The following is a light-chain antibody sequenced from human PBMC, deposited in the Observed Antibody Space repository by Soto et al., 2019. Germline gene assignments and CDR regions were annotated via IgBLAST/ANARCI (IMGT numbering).Light chain of an antibody. J-gene: IGKJ4*01. V-gene: IGKV1-33*01. Sequence: DVQLTQSPASLSASVGDRVTITCQSSQDITTYVHWYQQKPGKAPKRLISDASSVAPWVPSRFSGSGSGKDFSFTISSLQPEDSGIYYCQQYYDLPPLTFGEGSTVE. CDR1: QDITTY. CDR2: DAS. CDR3: QQYYDLPPLT.